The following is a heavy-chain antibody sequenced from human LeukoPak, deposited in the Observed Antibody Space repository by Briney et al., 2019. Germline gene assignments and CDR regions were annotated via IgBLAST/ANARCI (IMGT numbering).Heavy chain of an antibody. CDR1: GDSVSSNSAA. J-gene: IGHJ4*02. CDR3: ARAKRSGYREFGGFDY. D-gene: IGHD3-3*01. V-gene: IGHV6-1*01. CDR2: TYYRSKWYN. Sequence: SQTLSLTCAIFGDSVSSNSAAWNWIRQSPSRGLEWLGRTYYRSKWYNDYAVPVKSRITINPDTSKNQFSLQLNSVTPEDTAVYYCARAKRSGYREFGGFDYWGQGTLVTVSS.